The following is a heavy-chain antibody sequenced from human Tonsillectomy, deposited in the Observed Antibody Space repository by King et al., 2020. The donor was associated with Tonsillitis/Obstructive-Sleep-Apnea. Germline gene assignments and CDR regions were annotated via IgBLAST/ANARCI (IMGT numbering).Heavy chain of an antibody. J-gene: IGHJ6*03. CDR2: ISGSGGST. CDR1: GFTFSSYA. Sequence: VQLVESGGGLVQPGGSLRLSCAASGFTFSSYAMSWVRQAPGKGLEWVSAISGSGGSTYYADSVKGRFTISRDNSKNTLYLQMNSLRAEDTAVYYCAQDSVVTPGYYYYYMDVWGKGTTVTVSS. CDR3: AQDSVVTPGYYYYYMDV. V-gene: IGHV3-23*04. D-gene: IGHD4-23*01.